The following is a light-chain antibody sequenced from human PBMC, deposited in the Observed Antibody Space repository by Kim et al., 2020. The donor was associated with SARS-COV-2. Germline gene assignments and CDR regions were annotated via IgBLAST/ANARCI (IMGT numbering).Light chain of an antibody. Sequence: PGQTARITCSGDALPKQYAYWYQQKPGQAPVLVIYKASERPSGIPERFSGSSSGTTVTLTISGVQAEDEADYYCQSADSSGTYVVFGGGTQLTVL. CDR3: QSADSSGTYVV. CDR1: ALPKQY. CDR2: KAS. V-gene: IGLV3-25*03. J-gene: IGLJ2*01.